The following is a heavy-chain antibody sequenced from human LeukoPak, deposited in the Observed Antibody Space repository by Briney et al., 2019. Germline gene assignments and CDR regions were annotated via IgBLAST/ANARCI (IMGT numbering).Heavy chain of an antibody. Sequence: GGSLRLSCAASGFTFDDYAMHWVRQAPGKGLEWVSLISWDGGSTYYADSVKGRFTISRDNSKNTLYLQMNSLRAEDTAVYYCARGGDYGIDFWGQGTLVTVSS. J-gene: IGHJ4*02. CDR3: ARGGDYGIDF. CDR1: GFTFDDYA. D-gene: IGHD3-16*01. CDR2: ISWDGGST. V-gene: IGHV3-43D*03.